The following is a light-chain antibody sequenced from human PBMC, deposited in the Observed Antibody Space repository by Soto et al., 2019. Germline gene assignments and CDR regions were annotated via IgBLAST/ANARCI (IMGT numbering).Light chain of an antibody. CDR1: QSVSISF. CDR3: QQYGSSPRT. J-gene: IGKJ5*01. CDR2: GAS. Sequence: EIVFSQSPGTLSLSPGERATLSCRASQSVSISFLAWYQQKVGQAPRLLIYGASSRATGIPDRFSGSGSGTDFTLTISRLEPEDFAVYYCQQYGSSPRTFGQGTRLEIK. V-gene: IGKV3-20*01.